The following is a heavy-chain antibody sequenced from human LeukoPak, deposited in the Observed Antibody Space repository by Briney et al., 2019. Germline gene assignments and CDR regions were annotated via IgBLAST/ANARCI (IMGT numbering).Heavy chain of an antibody. V-gene: IGHV3-21*01. D-gene: IGHD3-16*01. CDR2: ISSSSSYI. Sequence: PGGSLRPSCAASGFTFSSYSMNWVRQAPGKGLEWVSSISSSSSYIHYADSVKGRFTISRDNAKNSLFLQMNSLRAEDTAVYYCAREGARLTLDYWGQGTLVTVSS. J-gene: IGHJ4*02. CDR1: GFTFSSYS. CDR3: AREGARLTLDY.